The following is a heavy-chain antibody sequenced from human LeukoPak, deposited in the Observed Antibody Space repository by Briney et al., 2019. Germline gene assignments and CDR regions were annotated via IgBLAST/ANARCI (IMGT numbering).Heavy chain of an antibody. V-gene: IGHV6-1*01. CDR1: GDSVSSNSAA. CDR2: TYYRSKWYN. CDR3: AREIGYSSGWALDP. D-gene: IGHD6-19*01. J-gene: IGHJ5*02. Sequence: SQTLSLTCAISGDSVSSNSAAWNWIRQSPSKGLEWLGRTYYRSKWYNDYAVSVKSRITINPDASKNQFSLQLNSVTPEDTAVYYCAREIGYSSGWALDPWGQGTLVTVSS.